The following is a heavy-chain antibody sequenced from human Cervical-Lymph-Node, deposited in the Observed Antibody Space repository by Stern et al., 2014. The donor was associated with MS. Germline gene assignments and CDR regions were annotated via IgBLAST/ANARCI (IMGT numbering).Heavy chain of an antibody. D-gene: IGHD2/OR15-2a*01. Sequence: VQLVQSGAKMKKPGASVRVSCKASGYDFTGFFIHWVRQVPGQGLEWMGRLNPNSDDPTYAQNFQDRFTLTRDTSIGTAYLELIRLTSADTAVYYCAREATRIIVGIDYWGQGTPVTVSS. J-gene: IGHJ4*02. CDR3: AREATRIIVGIDY. CDR1: GYDFTGFF. V-gene: IGHV1-2*06. CDR2: LNPNSDDP.